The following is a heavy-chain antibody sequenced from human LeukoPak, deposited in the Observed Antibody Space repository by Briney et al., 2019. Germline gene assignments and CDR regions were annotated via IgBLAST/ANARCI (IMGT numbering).Heavy chain of an antibody. D-gene: IGHD2-15*01. J-gene: IGHJ4*02. V-gene: IGHV4-34*01. CDR1: GGSFSGYY. Sequence: SETLSLTCAVYGGSFSGYYWSWIRQPPGKGLEWIGEINHSGSTNYNPSLKSRVTISVGTSKNQFSLKLSSVTAADTAVYYCARGRGYCSGGSCPYYFDYWGQGTLVTVSS. CDR3: ARGRGYCSGGSCPYYFDY. CDR2: INHSGST.